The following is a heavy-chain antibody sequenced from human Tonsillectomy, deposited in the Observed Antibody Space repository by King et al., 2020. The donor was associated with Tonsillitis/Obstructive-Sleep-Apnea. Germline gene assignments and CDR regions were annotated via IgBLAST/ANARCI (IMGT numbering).Heavy chain of an antibody. V-gene: IGHV4-59*01. J-gene: IGHJ4*02. D-gene: IGHD6-19*01. CDR2: INYSGAT. CDR1: GGSISSYY. Sequence: VQLQESGPGLVKPSETLSLTCTVSGGSISSYYWNWIRQSPGKGLEWLGYINYSGATSYNPSLKIRVTISVDTAKDQFSLELPSVSAADTAVYYCARGRSTGWYNYFGYWGQGTRVAVSS. CDR3: ARGRSTGWYNYFGY.